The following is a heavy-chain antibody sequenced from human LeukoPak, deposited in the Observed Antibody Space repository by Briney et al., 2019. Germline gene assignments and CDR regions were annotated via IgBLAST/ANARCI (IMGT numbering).Heavy chain of an antibody. Sequence: GASVKVSCKASGYTFTSYDINWVRQATGQGLEWMGWMNPNSGNTGYAQKFQGRVTITADKSTSTAYMELSSLRSEDTAVYYCARGYIVATMGPFDYWGQGTLVTVSS. CDR2: MNPNSGNT. J-gene: IGHJ4*02. V-gene: IGHV1-8*01. CDR1: GYTFTSYD. CDR3: ARGYIVATMGPFDY. D-gene: IGHD5-12*01.